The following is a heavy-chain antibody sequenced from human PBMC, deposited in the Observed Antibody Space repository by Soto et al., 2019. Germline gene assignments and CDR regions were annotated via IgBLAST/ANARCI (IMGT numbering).Heavy chain of an antibody. J-gene: IGHJ4*02. CDR2: ISSSSSTI. CDR3: ARDQGKEVVVAATGY. Sequence: GGSLRLSCAASGFTFSSYSMNWVRQAPGKGLEWVSYISSSSSTIYYADSVKGRFTISRDNAKNSLYLQMNSLRAEDTAVYYCARDQGKEVVVAATGYWGQGTLVTVSS. D-gene: IGHD2-15*01. V-gene: IGHV3-48*01. CDR1: GFTFSSYS.